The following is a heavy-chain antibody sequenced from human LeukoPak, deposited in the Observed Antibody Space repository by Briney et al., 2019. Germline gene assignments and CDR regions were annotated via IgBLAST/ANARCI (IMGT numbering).Heavy chain of an antibody. V-gene: IGHV4-59*08. CDR2: VYYSGST. D-gene: IGHD5-18*01. J-gene: IGHJ4*02. CDR1: GGSISTYY. CDR3: ARHYGYSYGPDY. Sequence: PSETLSLTCTVSGGSISTYYWSWIRQPPGKGLEWIGYVYYSGSTSYNPSLKSRVIISVDTSKNEFSLHVSSVTAADTAVHYCARHYGYSYGPDYWGQGTLVTVSS.